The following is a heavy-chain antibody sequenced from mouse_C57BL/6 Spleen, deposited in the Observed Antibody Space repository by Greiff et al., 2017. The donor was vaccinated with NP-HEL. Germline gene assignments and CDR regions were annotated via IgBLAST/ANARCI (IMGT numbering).Heavy chain of an antibody. V-gene: IGHV1-69*01. CDR1: GYTFTSYW. J-gene: IGHJ4*01. CDR3: ARWSIYYGNAMDY. D-gene: IGHD2-1*01. CDR2: IDPSDSYT. Sequence: QVHVKQPGAELVMPGASVKLSCKASGYTFTSYWMHWVKQRPGQGLEWIGEIDPSDSYTNYNQKFKGKSTLTVDKSSSTAYMQLSSLTSEDSAVYYCARWSIYYGNAMDYWGQGTSVTVSS.